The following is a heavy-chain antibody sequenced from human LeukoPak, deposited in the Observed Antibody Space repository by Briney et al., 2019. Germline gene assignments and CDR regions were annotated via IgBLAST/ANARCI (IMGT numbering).Heavy chain of an antibody. D-gene: IGHD3-16*02. CDR3: ARDENGYVWGSFRA. CDR2: IYYSGST. J-gene: IGHJ5*02. Sequence: PSETLSLTCTVSGGSVSSSTNYWGWIRQPPGKGLEWIGNIYYSGSTYYNPSLESRLTMSLDTSKNQFSLKLSSVTAADTAVYYCARDENGYVWGSFRAWGQGTLVTVSS. V-gene: IGHV4-39*07. CDR1: GGSVSSSTNY.